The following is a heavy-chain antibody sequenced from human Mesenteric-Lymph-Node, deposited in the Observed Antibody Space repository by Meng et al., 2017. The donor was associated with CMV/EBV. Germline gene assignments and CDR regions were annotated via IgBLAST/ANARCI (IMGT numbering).Heavy chain of an antibody. CDR1: GGSVSSGSYY. CDR3: ARDVRYSSSTGYYYYGMDV. D-gene: IGHD6-6*01. J-gene: IGHJ6*02. Sequence: SETLSLTCTVSGGSVSSGSYYWSWIRQPPGKGLEWIGYIYYSGSTNYNPSLKSRVTISVDTSKNQFSLKLSSVTAADTAVYYCARDVRYSSSTGYYYYGMDVWGQGTLVTVSS. CDR2: IYYSGST. V-gene: IGHV4-61*01.